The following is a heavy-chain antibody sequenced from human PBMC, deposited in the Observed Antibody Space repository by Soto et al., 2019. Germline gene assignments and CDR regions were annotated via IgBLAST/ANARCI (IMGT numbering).Heavy chain of an antibody. CDR2: FSAGGDYR. CDR1: GFSFSDYS. J-gene: IGHJ4*02. V-gene: IGHV3-23*01. CDR3: AREARYDRGVYHYEGIDY. D-gene: IGHD3-22*01. Sequence: EVQLLQSGGGLAQPGGSLTLSCAASGFSFSDYSMNWVLRAPGKGLEWVSAFSAGGDYRHYADSVKGRFTISRDNSKNTLFLQMNSLRAEDTARYYCAREARYDRGVYHYEGIDYWGQGTLVTVSS.